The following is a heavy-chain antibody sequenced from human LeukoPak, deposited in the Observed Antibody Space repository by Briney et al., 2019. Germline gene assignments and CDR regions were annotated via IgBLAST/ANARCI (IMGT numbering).Heavy chain of an antibody. Sequence: SVKVSCKASGGTFSSYAISWVRQAPGQGLEWMGGIIPIFGTANYAQEFQGRVTITTDESTSTAYMELSSLRSEDTAVYYCARATYSSGWYLLYYFDYWGQGTLVTVSS. CDR2: IIPIFGTA. CDR1: GGTFSSYA. V-gene: IGHV1-69*05. D-gene: IGHD6-19*01. CDR3: ARATYSSGWYLLYYFDY. J-gene: IGHJ4*02.